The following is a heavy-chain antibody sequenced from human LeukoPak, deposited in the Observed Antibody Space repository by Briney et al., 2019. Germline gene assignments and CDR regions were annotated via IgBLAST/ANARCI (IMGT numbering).Heavy chain of an antibody. D-gene: IGHD2-2*01. V-gene: IGHV1-8*03. Sequence: ASVKVSCKASGYIFTSYDINWVRQATGQGLGWMGWMNPNSGNTGYAQKFQGRVTITRNTSISTAYMELSSLRSEDTAVYYCARGPYCSSTSCSYYYYMDVWGKGTTVTVSS. J-gene: IGHJ6*03. CDR1: GYIFTSYD. CDR2: MNPNSGNT. CDR3: ARGPYCSSTSCSYYYYMDV.